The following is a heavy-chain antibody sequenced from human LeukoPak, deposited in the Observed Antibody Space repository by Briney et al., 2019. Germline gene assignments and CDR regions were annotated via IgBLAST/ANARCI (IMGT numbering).Heavy chain of an antibody. D-gene: IGHD1-26*01. Sequence: ASVKVSCKASGYTFTSFGISWLRQAPGQGLEWMGWISGDNGYTNYAQNLQGRVTMTTDTSTSTAYMDLRSLRSDDTAVYYCTRDPSVVGPIFFDYWGQGTLVTVSS. CDR3: TRDPSVVGPIFFDY. V-gene: IGHV1-18*01. CDR2: ISGDNGYT. CDR1: GYTFTSFG. J-gene: IGHJ4*02.